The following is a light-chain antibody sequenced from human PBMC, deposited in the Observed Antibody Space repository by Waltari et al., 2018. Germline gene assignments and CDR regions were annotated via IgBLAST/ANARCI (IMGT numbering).Light chain of an antibody. CDR3: QSYDSSLSGSSYV. J-gene: IGLJ1*01. V-gene: IGLV1-40*01. CDR1: SPHIGAGYD. Sequence: QSVLTQPPSVSGAPGQRVTISRPGSSPHIGAGYDVHWYQQLPGTAPKLLIYGNSNRPSGVPDRFSGSKSGTSASLAITGLQAEDEADYYCQSYDSSLSGSSYVFGTGTKVTVL. CDR2: GNS.